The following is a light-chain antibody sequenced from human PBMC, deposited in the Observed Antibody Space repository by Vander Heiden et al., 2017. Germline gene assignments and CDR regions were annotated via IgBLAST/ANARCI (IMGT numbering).Light chain of an antibody. CDR1: SSDVGFYKL. V-gene: IGLV2-23*01. CDR2: EGN. J-gene: IGLJ1*01. CDR3: CSYAGYSTLV. Sequence: SALPQPASVSGSPGPSITLSCTGTSSDVGFYKLVSWYQQHPGKAPKLIIDEGNKRHSGVSNRFSGSKSGNTAYLTISGLQAEDEADYYCCSYAGYSTLVFGTGTKVTVL.